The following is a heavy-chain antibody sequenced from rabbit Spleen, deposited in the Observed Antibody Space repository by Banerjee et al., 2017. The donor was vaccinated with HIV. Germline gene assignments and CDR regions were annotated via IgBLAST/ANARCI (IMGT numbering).Heavy chain of an antibody. CDR2: IGNGDGNT. V-gene: IGHV1S47*01. CDR3: AREGGIVVAGAFNL. Sequence: QEQLVESGGGLVQPEGSLTLTCKASGFDFSSSAMCWVRQAPGKGPEWIACIGNGDGNTYYASWVNGRFTISRSTSLATVTLQVTSLTAADTATYFCAREGGIVVAGAFNLWGPGTLVTVS. J-gene: IGHJ4*01. D-gene: IGHD4-1*01. CDR1: GFDFSSSA.